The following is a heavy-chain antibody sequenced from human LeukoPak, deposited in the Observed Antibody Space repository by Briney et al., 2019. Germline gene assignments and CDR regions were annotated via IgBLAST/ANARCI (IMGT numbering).Heavy chain of an antibody. CDR3: ARGATKNYYYDSSGYYRNWFDP. CDR1: GGSFSGYY. Sequence: SETLSLTCAVYGGSFSGYYWSWIRQPPGKGLEWIGEINHSGSTNYNPSLKSRVTISVDTSKNQFSLKPSSVTAADTAVYYCARGATKNYYYDSSGYYRNWFDPWGQGTLVTVSS. CDR2: INHSGST. D-gene: IGHD3-22*01. V-gene: IGHV4-34*01. J-gene: IGHJ5*02.